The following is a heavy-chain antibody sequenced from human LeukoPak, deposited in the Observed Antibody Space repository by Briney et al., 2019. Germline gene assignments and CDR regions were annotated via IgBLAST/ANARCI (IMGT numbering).Heavy chain of an antibody. Sequence: ASVKVSCKASGYTFTSYGISWVRQAPRQGLEWMGWISAYNGNTNYAQKLQGRVTMTTDTSTSTAYMELRSLRSDDTAVYYCARDGRLVPLIYFQHWGQGTLVTVSS. D-gene: IGHD6-19*01. V-gene: IGHV1-18*04. CDR1: GYTFTSYG. J-gene: IGHJ1*01. CDR3: ARDGRLVPLIYFQH. CDR2: ISAYNGNT.